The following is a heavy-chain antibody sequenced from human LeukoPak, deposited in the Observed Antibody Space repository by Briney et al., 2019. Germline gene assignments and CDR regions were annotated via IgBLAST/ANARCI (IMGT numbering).Heavy chain of an antibody. CDR3: AISGTGGPNDAFDI. Sequence: GASVKVSCKASGYTFTSYGISWLRQAPGQGLEWMGWISAYNGNTNYAQKLQGRVTMTTDTSTSTAYMELRSLRSDDTAVYYCAISGTGGPNDAFDIWGQGTMVTVSS. J-gene: IGHJ3*02. V-gene: IGHV1-18*01. CDR2: ISAYNGNT. CDR1: GYTFTSYG. D-gene: IGHD1-26*01.